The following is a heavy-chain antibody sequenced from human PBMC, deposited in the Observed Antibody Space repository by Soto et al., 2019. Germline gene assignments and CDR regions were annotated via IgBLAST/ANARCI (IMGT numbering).Heavy chain of an antibody. CDR3: ARTVGSGSPDFDY. Sequence: SETLSLTCSVSGGSISGDYYWSWIRQSPEKGLEWIGYIYYSGNTYYDLSLGSRLTISVDTSKNQFSLRLTSVTAADTAVYYCARTVGSGSPDFDYWGQGTLVTVSS. D-gene: IGHD3-10*01. J-gene: IGHJ4*02. CDR1: GGSISGDYY. CDR2: IYYSGNT. V-gene: IGHV4-31*03.